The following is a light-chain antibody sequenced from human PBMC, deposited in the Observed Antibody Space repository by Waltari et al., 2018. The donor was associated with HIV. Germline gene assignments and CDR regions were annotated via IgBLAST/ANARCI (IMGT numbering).Light chain of an antibody. V-gene: IGLV3-10*01. CDR3: CSYAGRHNVL. J-gene: IGLJ2*01. CDR1: ALPKKY. Sequence: YALAQPPSVSVSPGQTARITCSGEALPKKYAFWYQQKSGQAPVLVMYEDTKRPPGIPERFSGSKSGNTASLTISGLQAEDEADYYCCSYAGRHNVLFGGGTKLTVL. CDR2: EDT.